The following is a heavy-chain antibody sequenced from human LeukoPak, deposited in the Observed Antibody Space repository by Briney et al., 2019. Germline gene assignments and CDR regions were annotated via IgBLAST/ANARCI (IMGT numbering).Heavy chain of an antibody. CDR1: GASIRSYY. D-gene: IGHD6-13*01. J-gene: IGHJ6*03. Sequence: PSETLSLTCTVSGASIRSYYWSWLRQPAGKALEWTGRIYVTGSTTYNPSLESRVTMSLDTSKNHFSLKLRSVTAADTAVYYCARLKRDSSSWYTYYYYYYYMDVGGKGTTVTISS. V-gene: IGHV4-4*07. CDR3: ARLKRDSSSWYTYYYYYYYMDV. CDR2: IYVTGST.